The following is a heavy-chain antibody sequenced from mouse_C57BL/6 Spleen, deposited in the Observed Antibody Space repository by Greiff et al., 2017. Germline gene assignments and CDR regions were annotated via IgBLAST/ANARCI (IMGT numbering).Heavy chain of an antibody. V-gene: IGHV1-82*01. CDR2: IYPGDGDT. CDR3: ARGAQATPAWFAY. J-gene: IGHJ3*01. D-gene: IGHD3-2*02. CDR1: GYAFSSSW. Sequence: VQLQESGPELVKPGASVKISCKASGYAFSSSWMNWVKQRPGKGLEWIGRIYPGDGDTNNNGKFKGKATLTADKSSSTAFMQLSSLTSEDSAVYFCARGAQATPAWFAYWGQGTLVTVSA.